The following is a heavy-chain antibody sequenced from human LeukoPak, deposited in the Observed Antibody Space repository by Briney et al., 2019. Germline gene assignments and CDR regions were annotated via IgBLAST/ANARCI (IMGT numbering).Heavy chain of an antibody. J-gene: IGHJ3*02. V-gene: IGHV3-9*03. CDR1: GFTFDDFA. Sequence: PGRSLRLSCAASGFTFDDFAVHWVRQAPGKGLEWVSSISWNSGAIGYADSVKGRFTISRDNAKNSLYLQMNSLRAEDMALYYCAKNMISAGRGTFDIWGQGTMVTVSS. CDR3: AKNMISAGRGTFDI. D-gene: IGHD1-14*01. CDR2: ISWNSGAI.